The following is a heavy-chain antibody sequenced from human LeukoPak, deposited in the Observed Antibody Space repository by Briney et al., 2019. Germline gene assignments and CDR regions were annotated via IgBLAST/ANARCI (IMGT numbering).Heavy chain of an antibody. CDR2: ISGSGGST. CDR1: GFTFSSYA. CDR3: AKVPHRWDNTKYNWFDP. D-gene: IGHD1/OR15-1a*01. Sequence: GGSLRLSCAASGFTFSSYAMSWVRQAPGKGLGWVSAISGSGGSTYYADSVKGRFTISRDNSKNTLYLQMNSLRAEDTAVYYCAKVPHRWDNTKYNWFDPWGQGTLVTVSS. V-gene: IGHV3-23*01. J-gene: IGHJ5*02.